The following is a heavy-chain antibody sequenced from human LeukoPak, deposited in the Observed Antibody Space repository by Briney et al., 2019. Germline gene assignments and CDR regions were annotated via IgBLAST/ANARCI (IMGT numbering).Heavy chain of an antibody. CDR1: GFTFSSYW. D-gene: IGHD1-26*01. J-gene: IGHJ6*03. CDR3: ARVGSGSYYDYYYYMDV. CDR2: IKQDGSEK. V-gene: IGHV3-7*01. Sequence: GGSLRLSCAASGFTFSSYWMSRVRQAPGKGLEWVVNIKQDGSEKYYVDSVKGRFTISRDNAKNSLYLQMNSLRAEDTAVYYCARVGSGSYYDYYYYMDVWGKGTTVTVSS.